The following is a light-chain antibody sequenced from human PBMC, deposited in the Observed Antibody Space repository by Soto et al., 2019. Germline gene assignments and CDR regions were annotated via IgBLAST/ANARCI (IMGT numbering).Light chain of an antibody. CDR1: QSVTSRN. Sequence: EIVLTQSPGTLSLSPGERATLSCRASQSVTSRNLAWYQQKPGQAPRLLIYGASSGATGIPDRFSGSGSGTDFTLTISRLEPEDFAVYYCQQYGSSPVTFGPGTKVDIK. J-gene: IGKJ3*01. V-gene: IGKV3-20*01. CDR3: QQYGSSPVT. CDR2: GAS.